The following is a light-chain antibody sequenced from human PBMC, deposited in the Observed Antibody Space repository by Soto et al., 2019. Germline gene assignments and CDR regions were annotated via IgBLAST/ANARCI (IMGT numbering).Light chain of an antibody. J-gene: IGLJ3*02. CDR2: STS. CDR1: TGAVTSGYY. V-gene: IGLV7-43*01. CDR3: LLYYGGAQLWV. Sequence: QAVVTQEPSLTVSPGGTVTRTCASSTGAVTSGYYPNWFQQKPGQAPSALSYSTSNKHSWTPARFSGSLLGGKAALTLSGVQPEDEAEYYCLLYYGGAQLWVFGGGTKLTVL.